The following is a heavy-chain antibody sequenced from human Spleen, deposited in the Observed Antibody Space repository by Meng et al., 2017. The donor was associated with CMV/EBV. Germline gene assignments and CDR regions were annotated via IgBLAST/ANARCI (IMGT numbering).Heavy chain of an antibody. Sequence: FSNFAMHWVRQAPGKGLEWVSVISGSGDSTYYADSVKGRFTISRDNSKSTLYLQVNSLRAGDTAVYYCARPHLGYCSSTSCYNYFDDWGQGTLVTVSS. V-gene: IGHV3-23*01. J-gene: IGHJ4*02. CDR1: FSNFA. D-gene: IGHD2-2*01. CDR2: ISGSGDST. CDR3: ARPHLGYCSSTSCYNYFDD.